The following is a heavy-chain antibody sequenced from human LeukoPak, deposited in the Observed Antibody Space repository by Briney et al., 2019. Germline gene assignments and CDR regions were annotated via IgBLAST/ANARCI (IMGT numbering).Heavy chain of an antibody. CDR3: AKDEDYGGSFSLMDV. CDR2: ISGNSGSI. Sequence: GGSLRLSCAASGFTFDDYAMHWVRQAPEKGLEWVSGISGNSGSIGYADSVKGRFTISRDNAKNSLYLQMNSLRAEDTALYYCAKDEDYGGSFSLMDVWGQGTTVTVSS. J-gene: IGHJ6*02. CDR1: GFTFDDYA. D-gene: IGHD4-23*01. V-gene: IGHV3-9*01.